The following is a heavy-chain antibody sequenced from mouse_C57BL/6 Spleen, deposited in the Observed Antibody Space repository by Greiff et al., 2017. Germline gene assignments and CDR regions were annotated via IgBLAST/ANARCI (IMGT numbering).Heavy chain of an antibody. CDR3: ARHYYGSSYFDY. J-gene: IGHJ2*01. D-gene: IGHD1-1*01. CDR1: GYAFSSSW. V-gene: IGHV1-82*01. Sequence: VQGVESGPELVKPGASVKISCKASGYAFSSSWMNWVKQRPGKGLEWIGRIYPGDGDTNYNGKFKGKATLTADKSSSTAYMQLSSLTSEDSAVYFCARHYYGSSYFDYWGQGTTLTVAS. CDR2: IYPGDGDT.